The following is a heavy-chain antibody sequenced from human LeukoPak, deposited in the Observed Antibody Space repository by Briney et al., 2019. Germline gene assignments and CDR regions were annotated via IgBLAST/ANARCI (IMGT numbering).Heavy chain of an antibody. D-gene: IGHD6-13*01. CDR3: ARDLAAAGAFDY. V-gene: IGHV4-39*07. J-gene: IGHJ4*02. Sequence: SETLSLTCTVSGGSISSNGYYWGWIRQPPGKGLEWIGSFYYTGSTFYSPSLKSRVTISVDTSKNQFSLKLSSVTAADTAVYYCARDLAAAGAFDYWGQGTLVTVSS. CDR2: FYYTGST. CDR1: GGSISSNGYY.